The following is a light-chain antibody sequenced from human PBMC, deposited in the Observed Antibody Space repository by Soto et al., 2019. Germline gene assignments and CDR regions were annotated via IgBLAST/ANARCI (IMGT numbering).Light chain of an antibody. V-gene: IGLV2-14*03. CDR1: STDIGAYKF. J-gene: IGLJ1*01. CDR3: FSYTSFDTYV. Sequence: QSVLTQPASVSASPGQSITISCTGTSTDIGAYKFVSWYQQHPGKAPKLMIYDVTSRHSGVSNRFSGSKSGNTASLIISGLQAEDEADYYCFSYTSFDTYVFGTGTKLTVL. CDR2: DVT.